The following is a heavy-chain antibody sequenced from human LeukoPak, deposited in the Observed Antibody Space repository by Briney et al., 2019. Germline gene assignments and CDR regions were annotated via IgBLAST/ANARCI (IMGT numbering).Heavy chain of an antibody. CDR3: ARAPATYSSSLEWVFDY. J-gene: IGHJ4*02. CDR2: IIPILGIA. CDR1: GGTFSSYA. V-gene: IGHV1-69*04. Sequence: SVKVSCKASGGTFSSYAISWVRQAPGQGLEWMGRIIPILGIANYAQKFQGRVTITADKSTSTAYMELSSLRSEDTAVYYCARAPATYSSSLEWVFDYWGQGTLVTVSS. D-gene: IGHD6-6*01.